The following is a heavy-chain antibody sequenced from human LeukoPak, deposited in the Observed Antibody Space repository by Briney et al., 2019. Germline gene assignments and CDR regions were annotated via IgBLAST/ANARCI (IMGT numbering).Heavy chain of an antibody. CDR3: AKDTGSGWDFDS. CDR1: GFTFGGFA. J-gene: IGHJ4*02. V-gene: IGHV3-43*02. Sequence: GGSLRLSCAASGFTFGGFAMHWVRQAPVRGLERVSLVTGGGTTYYADSVRGRFTISRDNSKNSLYLQMNTLRTEDTAFYYCAKDTGSGWDFDSWGQGTLVTVSS. D-gene: IGHD6-19*01. CDR2: VTGGGTT.